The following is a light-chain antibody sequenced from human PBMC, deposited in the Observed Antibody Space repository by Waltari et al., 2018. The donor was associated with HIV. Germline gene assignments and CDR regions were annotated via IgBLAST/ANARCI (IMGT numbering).Light chain of an antibody. CDR3: QSYDSRLSAWV. CDR2: ATH. Sequence: QSVLTQPPSVSGAPGQRVTISCTGSNSNIGSTYDVHWYQLLPGKAPKLLIYATHNRPSGVPDRFSGSKSGASASLAITGLQAEDEADYSCQSYDSRLSAWVFGGGTKVTVL. CDR1: NSNIGSTYD. V-gene: IGLV1-40*01. J-gene: IGLJ3*02.